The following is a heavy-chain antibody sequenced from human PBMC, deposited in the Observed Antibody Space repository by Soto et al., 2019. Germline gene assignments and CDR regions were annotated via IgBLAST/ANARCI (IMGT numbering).Heavy chain of an antibody. D-gene: IGHD3-10*01. J-gene: IGHJ6*02. Sequence: GGSLRLSCAASGFTFSSYEMNWVRQAPGKGLEWVSYISSSGSTIYYADSVKGRFTISRDNAKNSLYLQMNSLRAEDTAVYYCAIHYGSGSYYKRGYYYYGMDVWGQGTTVTVSS. CDR2: ISSSGSTI. CDR1: GFTFSSYE. CDR3: AIHYGSGSYYKRGYYYYGMDV. V-gene: IGHV3-48*03.